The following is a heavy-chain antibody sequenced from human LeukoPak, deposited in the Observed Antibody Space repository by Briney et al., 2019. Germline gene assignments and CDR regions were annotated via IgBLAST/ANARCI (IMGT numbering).Heavy chain of an antibody. J-gene: IGHJ4*02. CDR3: ARGEVGATFDY. D-gene: IGHD1-26*01. CDR1: GGSFSGYY. Sequence: PSETLSLTCAVYGGSFSGYYWSWIRQPPGKGLEWIGEINHSGSTNYNPSLKSRVTMSVDTSKNQFSLKLSSVTAADTAVYYCARGEVGATFDYWGQGTLVTVSS. V-gene: IGHV4-34*01. CDR2: INHSGST.